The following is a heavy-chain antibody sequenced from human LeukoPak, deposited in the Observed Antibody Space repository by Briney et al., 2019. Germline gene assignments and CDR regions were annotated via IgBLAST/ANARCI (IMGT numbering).Heavy chain of an antibody. J-gene: IGHJ4*02. CDR3: AKDARLGGSYYGAPAFVFDY. CDR2: ISGSGGST. D-gene: IGHD1-26*01. V-gene: IGHV3-23*01. Sequence: GGSLRLSCAASGFTFSSYAMSWVRQAPGKGVEWVSAISGSGGSTYYADSVKGRFTISRDNSKNTLYLQMNSLRAEDTAVYYCAKDARLGGSYYGAPAFVFDYWGQGTLVTVSS. CDR1: GFTFSSYA.